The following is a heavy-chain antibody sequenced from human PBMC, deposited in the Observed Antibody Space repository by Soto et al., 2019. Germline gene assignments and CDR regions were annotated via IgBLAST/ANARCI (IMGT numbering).Heavy chain of an antibody. CDR3: ARDRKRRIFGVVKEMYGLHV. V-gene: IGHV3-74*03. Sequence: PGGSLRLSCAASGFTFSVYWMNWVRQVPGKGLMWVSRIKSDGTSATYADSVKGRFTISRDNAKNKLHLQMNSLRGEDTAVYYCARDRKRRIFGVVKEMYGLHVWCQATTVTVSS. J-gene: IGHJ6*02. CDR2: IKSDGTSA. CDR1: GFTFSVYW. D-gene: IGHD3-3*01.